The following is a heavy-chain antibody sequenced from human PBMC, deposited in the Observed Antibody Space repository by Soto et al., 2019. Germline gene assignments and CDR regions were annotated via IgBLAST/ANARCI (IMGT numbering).Heavy chain of an antibody. J-gene: IGHJ5*02. Sequence: SETLSLTCAVSGGSISSSNWWSWVRQPPGKGLEWIGEIYHSGSTNYNPSLKSRVTISVDKSKNQFSLKLSSVTAADTAVYYCARGGVGMVRGVINWFDPWGQGTLVTVSS. D-gene: IGHD3-10*01. V-gene: IGHV4-4*02. CDR1: GGSISSSNW. CDR3: ARGGVGMVRGVINWFDP. CDR2: IYHSGST.